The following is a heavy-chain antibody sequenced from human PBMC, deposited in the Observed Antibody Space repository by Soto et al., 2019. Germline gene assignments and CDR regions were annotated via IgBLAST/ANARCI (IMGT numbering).Heavy chain of an antibody. CDR3: ARGGGVGVAGSAAFDM. Sequence: QLHLVQSGAVVKKPGASVTVSCSASGYPVTAYYMHWVRQAPGRGLEWMGGINPATGAAKYTQTFQGRVTMTRDTYTSTVFMELSGLTSEDTAVFYCARGGGVGVAGSAAFDMWGQGTVVTVSS. CDR2: INPATGAA. V-gene: IGHV1-2*02. J-gene: IGHJ3*02. D-gene: IGHD3-3*01. CDR1: GYPVTAYY.